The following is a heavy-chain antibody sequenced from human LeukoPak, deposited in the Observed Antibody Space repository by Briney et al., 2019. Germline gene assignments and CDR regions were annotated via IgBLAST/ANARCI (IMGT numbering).Heavy chain of an antibody. CDR2: FDPEDGEI. V-gene: IGHV1-24*01. CDR1: GYTLTELS. Sequence: ASVKVSCKVSGYTLTELSMHWVRQAPGKGLEWMGGFDPEDGEIIYAQKFQGRVTMTEDTSTNTAYMDLSSLRSEDTAVYYCATSDPTDDILTGPGAFDIWGQGAMVTVSS. D-gene: IGHD3-9*01. CDR3: ATSDPTDDILTGPGAFDI. J-gene: IGHJ3*02.